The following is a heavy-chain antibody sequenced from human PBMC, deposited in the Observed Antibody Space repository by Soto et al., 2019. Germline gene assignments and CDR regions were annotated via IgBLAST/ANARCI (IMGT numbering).Heavy chain of an antibody. Sequence: GESLKISCKGSGYSFTSYWNGWVRQMPGKGLEWMGIIYPGDSDTRYSPSFQGQVTISADKSISTAYLPWSSLKASDTVMSYCWRGEHIAVVFYGMVVGGQGTMVTVSS. J-gene: IGHJ6*02. V-gene: IGHV5-51*01. CDR2: IYPGDSDT. CDR3: WRGEHIAVVFYGMVV. CDR1: GYSFTSYW. D-gene: IGHD6-19*01.